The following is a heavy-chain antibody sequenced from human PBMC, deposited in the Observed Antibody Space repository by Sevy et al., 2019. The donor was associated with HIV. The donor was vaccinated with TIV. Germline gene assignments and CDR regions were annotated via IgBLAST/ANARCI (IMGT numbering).Heavy chain of an antibody. J-gene: IGHJ4*02. CDR2: LSFGCGKI. CDR3: AREGCTRPHDY. D-gene: IGHD2-8*01. CDR1: GFAFYDYS. Sequence: GGSLRLSCAASGFAFYDYSMSWIRQAPGKGLEWVATLSFGCGKIYYADSVKGRFTISSDNSKNSFYLQMDNLRVEDTALYYCAREGCTRPHDYWGQGTRVTVSS. V-gene: IGHV3-23*01.